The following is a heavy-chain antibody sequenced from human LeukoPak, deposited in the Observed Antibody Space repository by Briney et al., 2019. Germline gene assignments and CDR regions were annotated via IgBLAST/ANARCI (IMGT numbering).Heavy chain of an antibody. D-gene: IGHD5-24*01. CDR1: GLTFSSAW. J-gene: IGHJ4*02. CDR2: IRGKADGGTP. Sequence: GGSLRLSFTASGLTFSSAWMSGVPQAPGKGLDWIGHIRGKADGGTPDYAAPVKGKFTISRDDSKSTLFLQMDSLQIEDTAVYYCTTARRASSSLDYWGQGTLVTVSS. CDR3: TTARRASSSLDY. V-gene: IGHV3-15*01.